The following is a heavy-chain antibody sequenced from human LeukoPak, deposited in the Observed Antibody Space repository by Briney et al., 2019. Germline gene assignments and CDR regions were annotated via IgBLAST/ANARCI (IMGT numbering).Heavy chain of an antibody. V-gene: IGHV3-33*06. CDR1: GLTFSNYG. CDR3: AKDCSGGSCSYFDY. Sequence: GRSLRLSCAASGLTFSNYGMHWVRQAPGKGLEWVAVVWYDGTNRYYADSVKGRFTISRDNSKNTLYLQMNSLRADDTAVYFCAKDCSGGSCSYFDYWGQGTLVTVSS. J-gene: IGHJ4*02. D-gene: IGHD2-15*01. CDR2: VWYDGTNR.